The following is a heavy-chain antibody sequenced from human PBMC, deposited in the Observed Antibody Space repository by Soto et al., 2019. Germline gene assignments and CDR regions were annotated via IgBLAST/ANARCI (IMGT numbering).Heavy chain of an antibody. Sequence: GGSLRLSCAASGFTFSSYAMSWVRQAPGKGLEWVSAISGSGGSTYYADSVKGRFTISRDNSKNTLYLQMNRLRAEDTVEYYCAKDPESSGSRVPYPHWGQGTLVTVSS. D-gene: IGHD3-22*01. CDR2: ISGSGGST. CDR1: GFTFSSYA. J-gene: IGHJ4*02. V-gene: IGHV3-23*01. CDR3: AKDPESSGSRVPYPH.